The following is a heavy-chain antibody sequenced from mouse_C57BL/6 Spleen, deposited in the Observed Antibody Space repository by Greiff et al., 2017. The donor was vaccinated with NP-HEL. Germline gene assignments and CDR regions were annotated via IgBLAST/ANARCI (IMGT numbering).Heavy chain of an antibody. J-gene: IGHJ4*01. CDR2: ISSGGSYT. D-gene: IGHD1-1*01. V-gene: IGHV5-6*01. CDR1: GFTFSSYG. Sequence: EVKLVESGGDLVKPGGSLKLSCAASGFTFSSYGMSWVRQTPDKRLEWVATISSGGSYTYYPDSVKGRFTISRDNAKNTLYLQMSSLKSEDTAMYYCARQGGSSSYAMDYWGQGTSVTVSS. CDR3: ARQGGSSSYAMDY.